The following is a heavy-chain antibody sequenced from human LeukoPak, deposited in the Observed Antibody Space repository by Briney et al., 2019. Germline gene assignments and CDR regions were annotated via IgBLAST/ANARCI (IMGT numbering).Heavy chain of an antibody. CDR2: IYSTGST. CDR1: VGSISNYY. CDR3: ARHISGGATLD. V-gene: IGHV4-59*08. D-gene: IGHD6-19*01. Sequence: SETLSLTCTVSVGSISNYYGSWIRQPPGKGLECIAYIYSTGSTYYNPYLKSRVNMSVDTSKNQFSLRLSSVTAADTAVYYCARHISGGATLDWGQGTLVTVSS. J-gene: IGHJ4*02.